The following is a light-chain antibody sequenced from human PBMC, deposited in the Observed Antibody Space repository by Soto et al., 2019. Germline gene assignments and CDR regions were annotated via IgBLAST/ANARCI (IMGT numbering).Light chain of an antibody. CDR1: QNIIKY. V-gene: IGKV1-39*01. J-gene: IGKJ2*01. CDR3: QQPYTTPYT. Sequence: DIQMTQSPSSLSASVGDRVTITCRTSQNIIKYLNWYQQKPGKAPKFLIYGASTLQTGVPSRFSGGGSGTDFTLTISSLQPEDFATYSCQQPYTTPYTFGQGTKLEIK. CDR2: GAS.